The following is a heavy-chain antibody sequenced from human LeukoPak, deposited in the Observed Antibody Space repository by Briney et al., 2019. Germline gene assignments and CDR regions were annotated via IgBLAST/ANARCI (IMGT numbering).Heavy chain of an antibody. Sequence: PSETLSLTCTVSGYSISSGYYWGWIRQPPGKGLEWIGGLYHSGSTYYNPSLKSRVTISVDTSKNQFSLRLSSVTAADTAVYYCARGDDYYDSSGYDFDYWGQGILVTVSS. J-gene: IGHJ4*02. CDR2: LYHSGST. D-gene: IGHD3-22*01. CDR1: GYSISSGYY. CDR3: ARGDDYYDSSGYDFDY. V-gene: IGHV4-38-2*02.